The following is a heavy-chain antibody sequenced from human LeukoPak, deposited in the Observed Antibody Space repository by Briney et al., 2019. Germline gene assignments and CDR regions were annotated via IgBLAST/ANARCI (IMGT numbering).Heavy chain of an antibody. V-gene: IGHV4-39*01. CDR2: IYYSGST. D-gene: IGHD3-3*01. CDR3: ARPAEIGVGVDY. CDR1: GGSNSSSSYY. J-gene: IGHJ4*02. Sequence: SETLSLTCTVSGGSNSSSSYYWGWVRQPPGKGLEWIGSIYYSGSTYYNPSLKSRVTISVDTSNNQFSLKVSSVTAADTAVYYCARPAEIGVGVDYWGQGTLVTVSS.